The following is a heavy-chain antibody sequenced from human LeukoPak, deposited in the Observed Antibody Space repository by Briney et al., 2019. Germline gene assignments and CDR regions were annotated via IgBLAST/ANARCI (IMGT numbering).Heavy chain of an antibody. CDR3: ARDLVSYGPEGDYYYYYMDV. J-gene: IGHJ6*03. V-gene: IGHV3-30*02. Sequence: PGGSLRLSCAASGFTFSSYGMHWVRQAPGKGLEGVAFIRYDGSNKYYADSVKGRFTISRDNSKNTLYLQMNSLRAEDTAVYYCARDLVSYGPEGDYYYYYMDVWGKGTTVTVSS. CDR1: GFTFSSYG. D-gene: IGHD5-18*01. CDR2: IRYDGSNK.